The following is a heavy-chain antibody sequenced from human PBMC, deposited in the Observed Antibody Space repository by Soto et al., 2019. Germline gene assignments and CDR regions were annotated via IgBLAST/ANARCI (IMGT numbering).Heavy chain of an antibody. D-gene: IGHD6-19*01. J-gene: IGHJ6*02. CDR3: TLGSSGWYNYYYGMDV. Sequence: QVQLVESGGGVVQPGRSLRLSCAASGFTFSSYGMHWVRQAPGKGLEWVAVIWYDGSNKYYADSVKGRFTISRDNSKNTLYLQMNSLRAEDTAVYYCTLGSSGWYNYYYGMDVWGQGTTVTVSS. CDR2: IWYDGSNK. V-gene: IGHV3-33*01. CDR1: GFTFSSYG.